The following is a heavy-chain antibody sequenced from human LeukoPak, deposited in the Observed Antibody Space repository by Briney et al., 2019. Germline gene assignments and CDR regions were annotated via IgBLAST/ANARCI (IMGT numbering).Heavy chain of an antibody. D-gene: IGHD5-18*01. CDR2: ISGSASTT. CDR3: AKRRWIQLWSPPGY. J-gene: IGHJ4*02. CDR1: GFTFSSYA. V-gene: IGHV3-23*01. Sequence: QPGGSLRLSCAASGFTFSSYAMGWVRQAPGQGLEWVSSISGSASTTYYADSVKGRFTISRVNSKNTLYLQMNSLRAEDTAVYYCAKRRWIQLWSPPGYWGQGTLVTVSS.